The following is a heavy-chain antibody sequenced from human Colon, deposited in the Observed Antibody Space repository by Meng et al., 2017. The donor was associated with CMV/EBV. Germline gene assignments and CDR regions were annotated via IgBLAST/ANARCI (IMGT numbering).Heavy chain of an antibody. D-gene: IGHD3-16*01. CDR1: GFTFSRCG. CDR3: AKMIFDKVPTKFLGYFDS. J-gene: IGHJ4*02. CDR2: IDGSDT. V-gene: IGHV3-NL1*01. Sequence: GGSLRLSCAASGFTFSRCGMHWVRQAPGKGLEWVSTIDGSDTYYADFVKGRFTISRDNSKNTLSLQMKSLRAEDTAVYYCAKMIFDKVPTKFLGYFDSWGQGTLVTVSS.